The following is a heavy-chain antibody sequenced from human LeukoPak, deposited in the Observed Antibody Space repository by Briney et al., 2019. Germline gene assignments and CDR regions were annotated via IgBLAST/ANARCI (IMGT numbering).Heavy chain of an antibody. V-gene: IGHV5-51*01. CDR1: GYSFTSYW. J-gene: IGHJ4*02. D-gene: IGHD3-22*01. CDR3: ARSTLTYYYDSSGYPLQNCFDY. CDR2: IYPGDSDT. Sequence: GESLKISCKGSGYSFTSYWIGWVRQMPGKGLEWMGIIYPGDSDTRYSPSFQGQVTISADKSISTAYLQWSSLKASDTAMYYCARSTLTYYYDSSGYPLQNCFDYWGQGTLVTVSS.